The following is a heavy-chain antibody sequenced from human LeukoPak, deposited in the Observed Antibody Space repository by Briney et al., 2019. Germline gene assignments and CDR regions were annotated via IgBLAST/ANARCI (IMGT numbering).Heavy chain of an antibody. CDR2: INPNSGGT. D-gene: IGHD6-13*01. Sequence: ASVNVSCMASGYTFTGYYLYWVRQAPGQGLEWMGRINPNSGGTNYAQKFQGRVTMTRDTSISTAYMELSSLRSDDTAVFYCARRIAAAGHFDYWGQGTLVTVSS. CDR1: GYTFTGYY. V-gene: IGHV1-2*06. CDR3: ARRIAAAGHFDY. J-gene: IGHJ4*02.